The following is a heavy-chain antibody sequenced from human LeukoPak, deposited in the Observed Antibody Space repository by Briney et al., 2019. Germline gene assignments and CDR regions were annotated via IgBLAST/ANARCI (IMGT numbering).Heavy chain of an antibody. D-gene: IGHD1-1*01. Sequence: EASVKVSCKASGGTFSSYAISWVRQAPGQGPEWMGGIIPIFGTANYAQKFQGRVTITADESTSTAYMELSSLRSEDTAVYYSARVDAQLEYYYYGMDVWGQGTTVTVSS. J-gene: IGHJ6*02. V-gene: IGHV1-69*13. CDR3: ARVDAQLEYYYYGMDV. CDR2: IIPIFGTA. CDR1: GGTFSSYA.